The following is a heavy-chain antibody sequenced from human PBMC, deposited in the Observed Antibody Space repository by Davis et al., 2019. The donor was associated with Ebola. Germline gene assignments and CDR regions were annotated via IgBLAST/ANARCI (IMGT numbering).Heavy chain of an antibody. CDR1: GFTFSNAW. CDR2: IKSKTDGGTT. CDR3: AREGDTVTTVLYYYGMDV. V-gene: IGHV3-15*01. Sequence: GESLKISCAASGFTFSNAWMSWVRQAPGKGLEWVGRIKSKTDGGTTDYAAPVKGRFTISRDDSKTTLYLQMNSLKTEDTAVYYCAREGDTVTTVLYYYGMDVWGKGTTVTVSS. D-gene: IGHD4-17*01. J-gene: IGHJ6*04.